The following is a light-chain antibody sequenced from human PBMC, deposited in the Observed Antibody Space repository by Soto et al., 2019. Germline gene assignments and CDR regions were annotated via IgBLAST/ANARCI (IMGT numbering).Light chain of an antibody. Sequence: IRMTQSPSSLSASTGDRVTITCRASQSISTWLAWYQQEPGKAPKLLIHKASSLQSGVPSRFSGSGSGTDFTLTISSLHPDDFATYYCQQYNSYSPTFGQGTRVEIK. CDR2: KAS. CDR1: QSISTW. V-gene: IGKV1-5*03. CDR3: QQYNSYSPT. J-gene: IGKJ1*01.